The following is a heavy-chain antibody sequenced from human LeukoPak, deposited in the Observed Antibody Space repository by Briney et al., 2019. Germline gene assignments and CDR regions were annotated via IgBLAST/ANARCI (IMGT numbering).Heavy chain of an antibody. J-gene: IGHJ3*02. V-gene: IGHV3-53*01. CDR3: ARDRAQGAFDI. D-gene: IGHD5-24*01. CDR2: IYIDGST. CDR1: GFTVNSNY. Sequence: GGSLRLSCAASGFTVNSNYMSWVRQAPGKGLEWVSVIYIDGSTDYADSVKGRFTISRDDSKNTVYLQMNSLRAEDTAVYYCARDRAQGAFDIWGQGTMVTVSS.